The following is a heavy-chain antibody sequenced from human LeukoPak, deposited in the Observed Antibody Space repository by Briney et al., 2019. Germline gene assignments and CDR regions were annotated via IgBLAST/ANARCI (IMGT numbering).Heavy chain of an antibody. Sequence: ASVKVSCKASGYTFTGYYMHWVRQAPGQGLEWMGWINPNSGGTNYAQKFQGRVTMTRDTSISTAYMELSRLRSDDMAVYYCAREEGFTMITPSPGGADYWGQGTLVTVSS. CDR2: INPNSGGT. CDR3: AREEGFTMITPSPGGADY. CDR1: GYTFTGYY. V-gene: IGHV1-2*02. D-gene: IGHD3-22*01. J-gene: IGHJ4*02.